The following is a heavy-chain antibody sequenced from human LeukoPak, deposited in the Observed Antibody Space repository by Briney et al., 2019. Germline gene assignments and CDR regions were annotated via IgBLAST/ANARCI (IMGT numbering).Heavy chain of an antibody. Sequence: GGSLGLSCVAPSFVFNNAFMNWVRQGPGKGLEWVGRIKTKTDGGTTDFAAPVKGRFTISRDDSKNTFFLHMNSLKTEDTAVYYCTTGLHYYFDYWSQGTPVTVSS. J-gene: IGHJ4*02. CDR2: IKTKTDGGTT. V-gene: IGHV3-15*07. CDR3: TTGLHYYFDY. CDR1: SFVFNNAF. D-gene: IGHD4-11*01.